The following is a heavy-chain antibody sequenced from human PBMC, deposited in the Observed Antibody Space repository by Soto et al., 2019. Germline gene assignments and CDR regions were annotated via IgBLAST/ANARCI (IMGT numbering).Heavy chain of an antibody. V-gene: IGHV1-3*01. CDR1: GYTFTSYA. Sequence: VQLVQSGAEVKKPGASVKVSCKASGYTFTSYAMHWVRQAPGQRLEWMGWINAGNGNTKYSQKFQGRVTITRDTSASTAYMELSSLRSEDTAVYYCARATTVLRFLEWLPENWFDPWGQGTLVTVSS. CDR2: INAGNGNT. J-gene: IGHJ5*02. D-gene: IGHD3-3*01. CDR3: ARATTVLRFLEWLPENWFDP.